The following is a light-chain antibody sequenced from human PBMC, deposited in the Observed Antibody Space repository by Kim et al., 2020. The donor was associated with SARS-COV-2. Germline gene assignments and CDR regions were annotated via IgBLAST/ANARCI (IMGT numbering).Light chain of an antibody. Sequence: APGKTARITGGGHNIGSKSVHWYQQKPGQAPVLVIYYDSDRPSGIPERFSGSNSGNTATLTISRVEAGDEADYYCQVWDSSSDHVVFGGGTKLTVL. CDR2: YDS. J-gene: IGLJ2*01. CDR3: QVWDSSSDHVV. CDR1: NIGSKS. V-gene: IGLV3-21*04.